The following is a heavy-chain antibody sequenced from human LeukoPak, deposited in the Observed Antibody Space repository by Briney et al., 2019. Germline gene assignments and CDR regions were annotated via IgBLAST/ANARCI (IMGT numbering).Heavy chain of an antibody. V-gene: IGHV1-18*01. D-gene: IGHD3-10*01. Sequence: GASVKVSCKASGYTFTTYGISWLRQAPGQGLEWMGWISAYNGNTNYAQKLQGRVTMTTDTSTSTAYMELGSLRSDDTAMYYCARSPSQVRGVIITGYFDDWGQGTLVTVSS. CDR1: GYTFTTYG. CDR2: ISAYNGNT. CDR3: ARSPSQVRGVIITGYFDD. J-gene: IGHJ4*02.